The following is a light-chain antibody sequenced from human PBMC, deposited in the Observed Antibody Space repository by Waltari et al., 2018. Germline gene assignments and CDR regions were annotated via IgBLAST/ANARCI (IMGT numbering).Light chain of an antibody. J-gene: IGLJ3*02. CDR1: SGHSRSA. CDR2: VNSDGSH. V-gene: IGLV4-69*01. Sequence: QLVLTQSPSASASLGASVKFTCTLSSGHSRSALAWHPQQPAKGPRYLMKVNSDGSHIKGDGIPDRFSGSSYGAERYLTISSLQSEDEADYYCQTWGPGIRVFGGGTKLTVL. CDR3: QTWGPGIRV.